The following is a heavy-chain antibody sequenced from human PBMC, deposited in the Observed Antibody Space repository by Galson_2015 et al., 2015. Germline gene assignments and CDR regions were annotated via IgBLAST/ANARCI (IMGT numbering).Heavy chain of an antibody. J-gene: IGHJ6*02. CDR1: GFTFSSYG. V-gene: IGHV3-30*03. CDR2: ISYDGSNK. Sequence: LRLSCAASGFTFSSYGMHWVRQAPGKGLEWVAVISYDGSNKYYADSVKGRFTISRDNSKNTLYLQMNSLRAEDTAVYYCARDSVVATTPGYYYDGMDVWGQGTTVTVSS. CDR3: ARDSVVATTPGYYYDGMDV. D-gene: IGHD5-12*01.